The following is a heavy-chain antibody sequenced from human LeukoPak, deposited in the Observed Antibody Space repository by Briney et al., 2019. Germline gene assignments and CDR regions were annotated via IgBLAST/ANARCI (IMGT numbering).Heavy chain of an antibody. Sequence: GGSLRLSCAASGFTFSSYAMSWVRQAPGKGLEWVSAISGSGGSTYYADSVKGRFTISRDNSKNTLYPQMNSLRAEDTAVYYCAKSTIQLWFNWFDPWGQGTLVTVSS. CDR1: GFTFSSYA. CDR3: AKSTIQLWFNWFDP. V-gene: IGHV3-23*01. J-gene: IGHJ5*02. CDR2: ISGSGGST. D-gene: IGHD5-18*01.